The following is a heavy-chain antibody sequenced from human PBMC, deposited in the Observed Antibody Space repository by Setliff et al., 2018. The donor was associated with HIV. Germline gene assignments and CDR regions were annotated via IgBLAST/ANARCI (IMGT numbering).Heavy chain of an antibody. V-gene: IGHV1-69*11. CDR1: GGTFRSYS. CDR3: AKAAVEMTTIAFGGPPGY. J-gene: IGHJ4*02. D-gene: IGHD3-16*01. CDR2: IIPFIDAT. Sequence: SVKVSCKASGGTFRSYSINWVRQAPGQGLEWMGTIIPFIDATHYAQSFQGRLTITADESSNTAYMELSSLRLHDTAVYYCAKAAVEMTTIAFGGPPGYWGQGTLVTVPQ.